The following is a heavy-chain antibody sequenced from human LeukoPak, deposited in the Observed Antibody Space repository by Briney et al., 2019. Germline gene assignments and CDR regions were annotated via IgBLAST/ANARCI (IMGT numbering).Heavy chain of an antibody. Sequence: ASVKVSCKASGYNFTGYYMHWVRQAPGQGLEWMGWINPNSGGTNYAQKFQGRVTMTRDTSISTAYMELSRLRSDDTAVYYCAIAPHYSGWSQFDYWGQGTLVTVSS. CDR3: AIAPHYSGWSQFDY. CDR2: INPNSGGT. D-gene: IGHD6-19*01. CDR1: GYNFTGYY. V-gene: IGHV1-2*02. J-gene: IGHJ4*02.